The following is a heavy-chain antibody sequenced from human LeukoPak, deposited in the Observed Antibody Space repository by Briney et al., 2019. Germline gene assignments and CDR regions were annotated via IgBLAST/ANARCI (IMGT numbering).Heavy chain of an antibody. D-gene: IGHD6-19*01. J-gene: IGHJ4*02. CDR3: AREGRRSSGPFDY. CDR1: GFTVSSNY. CDR2: IYSGGST. Sequence: GGSLRLSCAASGFTVSSNYMSWVRQAPGEGRGWGSFIYSGGSTYYADSVKGRFTISRDNSKNTLYLQMTSLRAEDTAVYYCAREGRRSSGPFDYWGQGTLVTVSS. V-gene: IGHV3-53*01.